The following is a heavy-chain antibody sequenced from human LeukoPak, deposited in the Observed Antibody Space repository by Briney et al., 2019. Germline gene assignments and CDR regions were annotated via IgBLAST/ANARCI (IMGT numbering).Heavy chain of an antibody. J-gene: IGHJ4*02. CDR2: IYSGGST. Sequence: GGSLRLSCAASEFTVSSNYMSWVRQAPGKGLEWVSVIYSGGSTYYADSVKGRFTISRDNSKNTLCLQMNSLRAEDTAVYYCAHLRSGNFDYWGQGTLVTVSS. CDR1: EFTVSSNY. D-gene: IGHD5-12*01. V-gene: IGHV3-53*01. CDR3: AHLRSGNFDY.